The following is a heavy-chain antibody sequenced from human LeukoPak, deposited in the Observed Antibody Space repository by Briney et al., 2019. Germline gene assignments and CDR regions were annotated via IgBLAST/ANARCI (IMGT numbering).Heavy chain of an antibody. J-gene: IGHJ4*02. V-gene: IGHV3-21*01. CDR2: ISSTSDYI. D-gene: IGHD1-7*01. CDR3: ARDIVVRELLDY. CDR1: GFTFSDYS. Sequence: GGSLRLSCTGSGFTFSDYSMNWVRQAPGKGLEWVSSISSTSDYIYYADSLKGRFTISRDNARNSLYLQMSSLRAEDTAVYYCARDIVVRELLDYWGQGTLVTVSS.